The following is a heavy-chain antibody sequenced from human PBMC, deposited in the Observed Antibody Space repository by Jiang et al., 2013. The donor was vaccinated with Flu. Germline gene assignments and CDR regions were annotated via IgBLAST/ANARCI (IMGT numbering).Heavy chain of an antibody. V-gene: IGHV7-4-1*02. J-gene: IGHJ4*02. CDR3: ARKGYIGIDY. CDR1: GYTFTSYG. CDR2: INTNNGNP. D-gene: IGHD1-1*01. Sequence: QSGSELKKPGASVKVSCKASGYTFTSYGMNWVRQAPGQGLEWMGWINTNNGNPTYAQGFTGRLVFSLDTSVNTADLQINNLEAGDTAVYFCARKGYIGIDYWGQGTLVTVSS.